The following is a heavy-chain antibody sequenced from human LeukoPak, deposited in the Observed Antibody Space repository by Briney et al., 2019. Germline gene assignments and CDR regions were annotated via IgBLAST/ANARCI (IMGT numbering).Heavy chain of an antibody. J-gene: IGHJ3*02. Sequence: ASVKVSCKASGYTFTGYYMHWVRQAPGQGLEWMGWINPNSGGTNYAQKFQGRVTMTRDTSISTAYMELSRLRSDDTAVYYCARVSWSGLTYAFDIWGQGTMVTVSS. CDR1: GYTFTGYY. CDR3: ARVSWSGLTYAFDI. V-gene: IGHV1-2*02. CDR2: INPNSGGT. D-gene: IGHD3-3*01.